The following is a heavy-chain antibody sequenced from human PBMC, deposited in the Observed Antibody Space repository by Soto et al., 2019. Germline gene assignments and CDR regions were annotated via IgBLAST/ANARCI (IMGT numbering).Heavy chain of an antibody. CDR3: ARDSSGGSCYPGMDV. D-gene: IGHD2-15*01. CDR2: ISSSGYI. J-gene: IGHJ6*02. V-gene: IGHV3-21*01. CDR1: GFNFNRYT. Sequence: PGGSLRLSCAASGFNFNRYTINWVRQAPGKRLEWLSSISSSGYIFSTDSVRGRFTISRDNAKNSVYLQINSLRAEDTAVYFCARDSSGGSCYPGMDVWGQGTTVTVSS.